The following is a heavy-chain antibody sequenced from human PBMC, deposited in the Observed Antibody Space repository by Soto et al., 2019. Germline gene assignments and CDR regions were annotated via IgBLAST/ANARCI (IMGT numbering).Heavy chain of an antibody. Sequence: SETLSLTCTVSGGSISSSSYYWGWIRQPPGKGLEWIGSIYYSGSTYYNPSLKSRVTISVDTSKNQFSLKLSSVTAADTAVYYCARDSIVGATTGFDPWGQGTLVTVSS. CDR3: ARDSIVGATTGFDP. CDR1: GGSISSSSYY. D-gene: IGHD1-26*01. J-gene: IGHJ5*02. V-gene: IGHV4-39*01. CDR2: IYYSGST.